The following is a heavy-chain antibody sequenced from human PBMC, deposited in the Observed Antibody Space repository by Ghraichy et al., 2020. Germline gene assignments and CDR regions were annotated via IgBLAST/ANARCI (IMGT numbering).Heavy chain of an antibody. CDR1: GFTFSSHD. CDR2: ISASSSSI. D-gene: IGHD3-3*01. Sequence: GGSLRLSCAASGFTFSSHDMNWVRQAPGKGLEWVSYISASSSSIYYADSVEGRFTISRDNADNLMYLQMNTLSAEDTAVYYCASLEWGPNYWGQGTLVTVAS. V-gene: IGHV3-48*01. J-gene: IGHJ4*02. CDR3: ASLEWGPNY.